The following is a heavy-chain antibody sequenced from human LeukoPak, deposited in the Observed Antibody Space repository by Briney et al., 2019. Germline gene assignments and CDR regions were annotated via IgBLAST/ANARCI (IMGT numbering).Heavy chain of an antibody. D-gene: IGHD4-17*01. J-gene: IGHJ2*01. CDR3: AKDPVQCGDNGWYFDL. Sequence: GGSRRLSCAASGFTFSSYGTHWVRHAPGEGLGWVSFIRCDVSNKHFADSVEGQFTISRDNSKNTLYLQVNSMRVEDTAFYYCAKDPVQCGDNGWYFDLWGRGTLVTVSS. CDR2: IRCDVSNK. V-gene: IGHV3-30*02. CDR1: GFTFSSYG.